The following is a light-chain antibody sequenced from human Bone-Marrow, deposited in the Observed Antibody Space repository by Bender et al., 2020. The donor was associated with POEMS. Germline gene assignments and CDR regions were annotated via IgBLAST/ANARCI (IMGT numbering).Light chain of an antibody. Sequence: QSALTQPASMSGSPGQSITFSCTGTSSDVGRYNYVSWYQQHPGKAPKLMIYDVSNRPSGVSNRFAGYKSGNTASLTISGLQAEDEADYYCCSYAPGNTYVFGTGTTVSVL. CDR1: SSDVGRYNY. CDR2: DVS. CDR3: CSYAPGNTYV. J-gene: IGLJ1*01. V-gene: IGLV2-14*01.